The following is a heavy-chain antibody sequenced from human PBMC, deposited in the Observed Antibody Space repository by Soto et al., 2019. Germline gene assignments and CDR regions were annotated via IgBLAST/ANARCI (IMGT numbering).Heavy chain of an antibody. CDR1: GGSISSGDYY. D-gene: IGHD6-19*01. CDR3: ARERPDGCKLDP. Sequence: SETLSLTCTVSGGSISSGDYYWSWIRQPPGKGLEWIGYIYYSGSTYYNPSLRSRVTISVDTSKNQFSLNLSSVTAADTAVYYCARERPDGCKLDPWGQGTLVTVSS. V-gene: IGHV4-30-4*01. CDR2: IYYSGST. J-gene: IGHJ5*02.